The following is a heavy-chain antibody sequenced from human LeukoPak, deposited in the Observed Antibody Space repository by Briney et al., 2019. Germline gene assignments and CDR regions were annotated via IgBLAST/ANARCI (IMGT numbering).Heavy chain of an antibody. CDR3: ATSGGFVLPNAITGNWYMDV. CDR2: ITSAGGYK. V-gene: IGHV3-21*01. J-gene: IGHJ6*03. Sequence: GGSLRLSCGASGFSFSDYSMNWVRQASGKGLAWVASITSAGGYKYYADSVKGRFTISRDNAQNSLFLQMNSLRAEDTAVYFCATSGGFVLPNAITGNWYMDVWGRGTSVTVSS. D-gene: IGHD2-2*01. CDR1: GFSFSDYS.